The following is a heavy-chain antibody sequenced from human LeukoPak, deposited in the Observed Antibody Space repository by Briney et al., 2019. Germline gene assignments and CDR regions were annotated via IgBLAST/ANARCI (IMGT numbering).Heavy chain of an antibody. V-gene: IGHV4-34*01. CDR2: INHSGST. CDR3: ARREKGYYGSGTVDY. Sequence: SETLSLTCAVYGGSFSGYYWSWIRQPPGKGLEWIGEINHSGSTNYNPSLKSRVTISVDTSKNQFSLKLSSVTAADTAVYYCARREKGYYGSGTVDYWGQGTLVTVSS. D-gene: IGHD3-10*01. J-gene: IGHJ4*02. CDR1: GGSFSGYY.